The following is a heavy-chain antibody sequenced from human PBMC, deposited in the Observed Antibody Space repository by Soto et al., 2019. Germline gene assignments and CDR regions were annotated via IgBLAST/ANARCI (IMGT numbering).Heavy chain of an antibody. J-gene: IGHJ5*01. V-gene: IGHV4-61*01. CDR2: IYYSGST. CDR3: ARLIGNSWLDS. D-gene: IGHD2-8*01. CDR1: GGSVSSGSYY. Sequence: SETLSLTCTVSGGSVSSGSYYWSWIRQPPGKGLEWIGYIYYSGSTNYNPSLKSRVTISVDTSKNQFSLKLSSVTPDDTAVYYCARLIGNSWLDSWGQGTLVTVSS.